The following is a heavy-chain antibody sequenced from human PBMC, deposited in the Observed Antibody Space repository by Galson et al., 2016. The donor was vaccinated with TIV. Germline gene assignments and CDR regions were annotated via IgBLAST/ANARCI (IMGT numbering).Heavy chain of an antibody. CDR3: TRERRFCGNNCYLSYYYGMDV. J-gene: IGHJ6*02. CDR1: GFTVSDNY. CDR2: IYSGGNT. Sequence: SLRLSCAASGFTVSDNYMTWIRQAPGEGLEWVSIIYSGGNTLYADSVKGRFTISRDDSKNTLYLQMNSLRPEDTAVYYCTRERRFCGNNCYLSYYYGMDVWGQGTTVTVSS. D-gene: IGHD2-21*01. V-gene: IGHV3-66*02.